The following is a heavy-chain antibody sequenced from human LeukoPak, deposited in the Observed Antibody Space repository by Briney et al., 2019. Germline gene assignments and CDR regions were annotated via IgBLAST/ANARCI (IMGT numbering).Heavy chain of an antibody. CDR2: ISWNSGSI. V-gene: IGHV3-9*03. CDR3: ARGFPYSSSSPHHYYYYMDV. D-gene: IGHD6-6*01. J-gene: IGHJ6*03. Sequence: GRSLRLSCAASGFTFDDYAMHWVRQAPGKGLEWVSGISWNSGSIGYADSVKGRFTISRDNAKNSLYLQMNSLRAEDMALYYCARGFPYSSSSPHHYYYYMDVWGKGTTVTVSS. CDR1: GFTFDDYA.